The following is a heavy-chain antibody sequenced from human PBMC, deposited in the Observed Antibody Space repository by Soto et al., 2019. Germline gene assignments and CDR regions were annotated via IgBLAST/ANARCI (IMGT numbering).Heavy chain of an antibody. Sequence: GGSLRLSCAASGFTFSSYSMNWVRQAPGKGLEWVSSISSSSSYIYYADSMKGRFTISRDNAKNSLYLQMNSLRAEDTAVYYCARGDYDFWSDSYYYYYYMDVWGKGTTVTVSS. CDR3: ARGDYDFWSDSYYYYYYMDV. V-gene: IGHV3-21*01. CDR1: GFTFSSYS. CDR2: ISSSSSYI. J-gene: IGHJ6*03. D-gene: IGHD3-3*01.